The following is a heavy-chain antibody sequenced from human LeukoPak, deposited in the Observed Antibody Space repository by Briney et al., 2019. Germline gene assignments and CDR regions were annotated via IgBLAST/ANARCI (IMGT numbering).Heavy chain of an antibody. J-gene: IGHJ4*02. CDR3: AGEKRDYGDYSPFDY. D-gene: IGHD4-17*01. V-gene: IGHV1-69*05. CDR1: GGTFSSYA. Sequence: ASVKVSCKASGGTFSSYAISWVRQAPGQGLEWMGGIIPIFGTANYAQKFQGRVTITTDESTSTAYMELSSLRSEDTAVYYCAGEKRDYGDYSPFDYWGQGTLVTVSS. CDR2: IIPIFGTA.